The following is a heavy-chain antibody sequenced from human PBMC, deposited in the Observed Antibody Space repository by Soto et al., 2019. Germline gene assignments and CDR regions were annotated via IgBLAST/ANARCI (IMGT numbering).Heavy chain of an antibody. V-gene: IGHV4-4*02. D-gene: IGHD7-27*01. J-gene: IGHJ4*02. CDR1: GGSISSSNW. CDR3: ARAPPAWGFDY. Sequence: QVQLQESGPGLVKPSGTLSLTCAVSGGSISSSNWWSWVRQPPGKGLEWIGEIYHSGSTNYNPSLKSXXTXSXXKSKNQFSLKLTSVTAADTAVYYCARAPPAWGFDYWGQGTLVTVSS. CDR2: IYHSGST.